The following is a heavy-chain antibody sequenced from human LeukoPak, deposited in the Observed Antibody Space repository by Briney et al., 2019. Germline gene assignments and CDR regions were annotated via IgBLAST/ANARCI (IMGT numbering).Heavy chain of an antibody. V-gene: IGHV3-30-3*01. D-gene: IGHD1-7*01. CDR3: ARDNWNYGSSMDV. J-gene: IGHJ6*02. CDR1: GFTFSSYA. Sequence: PGGSLRLSCAASGFTFSSYAMHWVRQAPGKGLEWVAVISYDGSNKYYADSVKGRFTISRDNSKNTLYLQMNSLRAEDTAVYYCARDNWNYGSSMDVWGQGTTVTVSS. CDR2: ISYDGSNK.